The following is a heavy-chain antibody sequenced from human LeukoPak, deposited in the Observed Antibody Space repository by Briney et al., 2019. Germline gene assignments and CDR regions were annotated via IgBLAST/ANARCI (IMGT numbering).Heavy chain of an antibody. CDR3: ARDPRYSSGWYDY. CDR1: GGSISSSNW. CDR2: IYHSGST. D-gene: IGHD6-19*01. J-gene: IGHJ4*02. V-gene: IGHV4-4*02. Sequence: SGTLSLTCAVSGGSISSSNWWSWVRQPPGKGLEWIGEIYHSGSTNYNPSLKSRVTISVHKSKNQFFLKLSSVTAADTAVYYCARDPRYSSGWYDYWGQGTLVTVSS.